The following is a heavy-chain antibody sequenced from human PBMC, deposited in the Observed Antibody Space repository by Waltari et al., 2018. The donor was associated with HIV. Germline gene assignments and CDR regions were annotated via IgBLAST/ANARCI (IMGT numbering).Heavy chain of an antibody. J-gene: IGHJ4*02. CDR3: ARARHNSGSYYPHFDY. Sequence: YTFTSYGISWVRQAPGQGLEWMGWISAYNGNTNYAQKLQGRVTMTTDTSTSTAYMELNSLRADDTAVYYCARARHNSGSYYPHFDYWGQGILVTVSS. CDR1: YTFTSYG. CDR2: ISAYNGNT. V-gene: IGHV1-18*01. D-gene: IGHD1-26*01.